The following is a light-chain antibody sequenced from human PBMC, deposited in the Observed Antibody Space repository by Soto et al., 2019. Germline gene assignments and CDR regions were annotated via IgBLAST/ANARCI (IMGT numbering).Light chain of an antibody. V-gene: IGKV1-5*01. CDR2: DAS. CDR1: QSISSW. CDR3: QQYNSYPIT. Sequence: DIQMTQSPSTLSASVGDRVTITCRASQSISSWLAWYQQKPGKAPNLLIYDASTLERGVPSRFSGTGSGTEFTLTIDRLQPDDFATYYCQQYNSYPITFGQGTRLEIK. J-gene: IGKJ5*01.